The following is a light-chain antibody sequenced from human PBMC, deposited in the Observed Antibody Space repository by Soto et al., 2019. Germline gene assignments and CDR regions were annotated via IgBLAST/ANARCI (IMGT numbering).Light chain of an antibody. CDR1: QSVSSNY. V-gene: IGKV3-20*01. Sequence: EIVLTQSPGTLSLSPGERATLSCRASQSVSSNYLAWYQQKPGQAPRLLIYGASSRATGIPDRFSGSGSGTDFTLTISRLXPEDFAVYYCQQYGGSPRVTFGGGTKVEIK. CDR2: GAS. J-gene: IGKJ4*01. CDR3: QQYGGSPRVT.